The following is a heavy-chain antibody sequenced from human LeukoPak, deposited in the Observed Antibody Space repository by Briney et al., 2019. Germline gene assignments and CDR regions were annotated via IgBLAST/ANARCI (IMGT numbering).Heavy chain of an antibody. CDR3: ARAYSSSWYDAFDL. V-gene: IGHV3-7*01. J-gene: IGHJ3*01. D-gene: IGHD6-13*01. Sequence: AGGSLRLSCAASGFTFSDYWMSWVRQAAGKGLEWVANIKQDGSEKNYVDSVKGRFTISRDNAKNSLYLQMNSLRAEDTAVYYCARAYSSSWYDAFDLWGQGTMVTVSS. CDR1: GFTFSDYW. CDR2: IKQDGSEK.